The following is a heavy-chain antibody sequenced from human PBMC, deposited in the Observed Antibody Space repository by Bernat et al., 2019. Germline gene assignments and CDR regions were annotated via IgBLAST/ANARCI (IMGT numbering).Heavy chain of an antibody. CDR2: IYYSGST. D-gene: IGHD2-15*01. Sequence: QMRLQESGPRLVKPSETLSLTCTVSGGSISSSSYYWGWIRQPPGKGLEWIGSIYYSGSTYYNPSLKSRVTISVDTSKNQFSLKLSSVTAADTAVYYCARADLIVVVPPDAFDIWGQGTMVTVSS. J-gene: IGHJ3*02. CDR1: GGSISSSSYY. CDR3: ARADLIVVVPPDAFDI. V-gene: IGHV4-39*01.